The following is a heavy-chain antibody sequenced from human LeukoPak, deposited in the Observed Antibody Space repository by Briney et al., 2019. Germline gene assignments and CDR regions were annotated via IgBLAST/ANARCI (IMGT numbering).Heavy chain of an antibody. CDR2: IKQDGSEK. CDR3: ARSSIAARRDPRELNYYYYMDV. D-gene: IGHD6-6*01. V-gene: IGHV3-7*01. CDR1: GFTFSSYW. Sequence: PGGSLRLSCAASGFTFSSYWMHWVRQAPGKGLEWVANIKQDGSEKYYVDSVKGRFTISRDNAKNSLYLQMNSLRAEDTAVYYCARSSIAARRDPRELNYYYYMDVWGKGTTVTVSS. J-gene: IGHJ6*03.